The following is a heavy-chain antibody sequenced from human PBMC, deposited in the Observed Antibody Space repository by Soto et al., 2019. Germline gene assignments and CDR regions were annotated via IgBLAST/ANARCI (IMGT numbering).Heavy chain of an antibody. D-gene: IGHD2-21*02. Sequence: SSETLSLTCTVSGVSISTYYWSWIRQPPGKGLEWIGYIYYSGSTNYNPSLKSRVTISVDTSKSQFSLKLTSLTAADTAVYYCARDQGGDSDYWGQGSLVTVSS. CDR3: ARDQGGDSDY. J-gene: IGHJ4*02. CDR2: IYYSGST. CDR1: GVSISTYY. V-gene: IGHV4-59*01.